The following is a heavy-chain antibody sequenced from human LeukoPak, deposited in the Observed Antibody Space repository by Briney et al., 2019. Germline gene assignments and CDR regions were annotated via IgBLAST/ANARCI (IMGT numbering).Heavy chain of an antibody. CDR2: ISSSTSYI. D-gene: IGHD1-26*01. V-gene: IGHV3-21*01. CDR3: ARNLLGWELHYFDY. Sequence: GGSLRLSCAASGFTFSNYNMNWVRQTPGKGLEWVSSISSSTSYIYYADSVKGRFTISRDNAKNSLYLQMDSLRAEDTAVYYCARNLLGWELHYFDYWGQGTLVTVSS. CDR1: GFTFSNYN. J-gene: IGHJ4*02.